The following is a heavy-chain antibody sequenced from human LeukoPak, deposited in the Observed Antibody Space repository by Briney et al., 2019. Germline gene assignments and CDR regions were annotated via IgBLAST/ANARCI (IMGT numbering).Heavy chain of an antibody. CDR3: ARDKSRTYGSADAFDI. D-gene: IGHD3-10*01. CDR2: IYYSGST. Sequence: PSETLSLTCTVSGGSISSYYWSWIRQPPGKGLEWIGYIYYSGSTNYNPSLKSRVTMSVDTSKNQFSLKLSSVTAADTAVYYCARDKSRTYGSADAFDIWGQGTMVTVSS. CDR1: GGSISSYY. J-gene: IGHJ3*02. V-gene: IGHV4-59*12.